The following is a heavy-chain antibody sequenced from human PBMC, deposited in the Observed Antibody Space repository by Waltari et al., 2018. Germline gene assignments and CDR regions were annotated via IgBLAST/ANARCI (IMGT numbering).Heavy chain of an antibody. CDR2: IYYSGST. Sequence: QVQLQESGPGLVKPSQTLSLTCTVSGGSISSGDYCWSWIRQPPGKGLEWIGYIYYSGSTYYTPSLKSRVTISVDTSKNQFSLKLSSVTAADPAVYYCARIIMITSLVDAFDIWGQGTMVTVSS. D-gene: IGHD3-16*01. V-gene: IGHV4-30-4*08. CDR3: ARIIMITSLVDAFDI. CDR1: GGSISSGDYC. J-gene: IGHJ3*02.